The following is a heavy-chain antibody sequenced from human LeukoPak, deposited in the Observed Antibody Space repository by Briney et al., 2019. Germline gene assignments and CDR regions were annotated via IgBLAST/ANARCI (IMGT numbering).Heavy chain of an antibody. J-gene: IGHJ4*02. CDR3: ARVSRMLGTSTLDN. CDR1: GFTVTSNY. Sequence: PGGSLRLSSAASGFTVTSNYMSWVRQAPGKGLEWVSVIYTGGSTYYADSVKGRFTISRDYSKNTLYLQMNSLRAEDTAVYYCARVSRMLGTSTLDNWGQRTLVTVSS. CDR2: IYTGGST. D-gene: IGHD2-8*01. V-gene: IGHV3-66*01.